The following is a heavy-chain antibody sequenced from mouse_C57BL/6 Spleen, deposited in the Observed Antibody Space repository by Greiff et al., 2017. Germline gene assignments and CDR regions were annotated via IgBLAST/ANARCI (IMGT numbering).Heavy chain of an antibody. CDR2: IDPETGGT. CDR3: TAGTGFAY. J-gene: IGHJ3*01. D-gene: IGHD4-1*01. Sequence: QVQLQQSGAELVRPGASVTLSCKASGYTFTDYEMHWVKQTPVHGLEWIGAIDPETGGTAYNQKFKGKAILTADKSSSTAYMELRSLTSEDSAVXYCTAGTGFAYWGQGTLVTVSA. CDR1: GYTFTDYE. V-gene: IGHV1-15*01.